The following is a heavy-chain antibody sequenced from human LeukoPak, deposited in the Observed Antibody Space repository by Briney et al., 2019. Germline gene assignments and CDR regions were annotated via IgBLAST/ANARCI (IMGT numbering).Heavy chain of an antibody. V-gene: IGHV1-18*01. CDR3: ARDTKRSRARWENLGIDP. J-gene: IGHJ5*02. CDR1: GYTFTSYG. CDR2: IITYNGNT. Sequence: ASVKVSCKASGYTFTSYGISWVRQAPGQGLEWMGYIITYNGNTNYAQKLQGRVTMTTDTSTSTAYMELRSLRSDDTAVYYCARDTKRSRARWENLGIDPWGQGTLVTVSS. D-gene: IGHD3-16*01.